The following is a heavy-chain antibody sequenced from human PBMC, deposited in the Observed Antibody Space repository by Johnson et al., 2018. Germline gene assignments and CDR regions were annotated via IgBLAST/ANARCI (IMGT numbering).Heavy chain of an antibody. CDR3: ANRLYSSGQYGRDV. V-gene: IGHV3-23*04. CDR2: ISGSGIDT. Sequence: VQLVESGGGLVQPGGSLRLSCAASGFTFSDYAVTWVRQAPERGLEWVSTISGSGIDTYYADSVKGRFTISRDNSKNMLYLQMDGLRAEDTAVYYCANRLYSSGQYGRDVWGRGTTVTVSS. D-gene: IGHD6-19*01. J-gene: IGHJ6*02. CDR1: GFTFSDYA.